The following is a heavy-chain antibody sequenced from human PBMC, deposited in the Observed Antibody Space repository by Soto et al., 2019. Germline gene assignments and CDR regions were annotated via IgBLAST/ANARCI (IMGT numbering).Heavy chain of an antibody. J-gene: IGHJ4*02. V-gene: IGHV4-4*02. D-gene: IGHD1-26*01. CDR2: IYHSGST. CDR1: GDSIGSSNW. CDR3: ARLVGATLVDY. Sequence: QVQLQESGPGLVKPSGTLSLTCGVSGDSIGSSNWWSWVRQPPGKGLEWIGEIYHSGSTNYNPSLKSRVTISVGKSKTQFSLKLSSVTAADTAVYYCARLVGATLVDYWGQGTLVTVSS.